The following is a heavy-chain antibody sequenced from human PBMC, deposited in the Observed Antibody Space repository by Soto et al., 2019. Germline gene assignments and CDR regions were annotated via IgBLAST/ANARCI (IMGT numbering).Heavy chain of an antibody. D-gene: IGHD1-26*01. CDR1: GYSISSSNW. CDR2: IYYSGTT. J-gene: IGHJ4*02. Sequence: QVQLQESGPGLVKPSGTLSLTCAVSGYSISSSNWWGWIRQPPGKGLEWIGYIYYSGTTYYNPSLKSRVTMSVDTSKNQFSLKLTSVTPVDTAVYYCARREIQGPIDYWGQGTLVTVSS. CDR3: ARREIQGPIDY. V-gene: IGHV4-28*01.